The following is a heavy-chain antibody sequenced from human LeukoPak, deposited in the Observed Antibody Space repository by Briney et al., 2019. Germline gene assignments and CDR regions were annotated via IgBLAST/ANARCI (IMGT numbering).Heavy chain of an antibody. V-gene: IGHV3-74*03. D-gene: IGHD6-6*01. CDR3: ARDQRVTGRPDIDY. CDR1: GFTFRYHW. J-gene: IGHJ4*02. Sequence: GGSLRLSCAASGFTFRYHWMHWVRQTPGKGLVWVSRISSDGSSTTYADSVKGRFTISRDNAKNTLYLQMNNLRAEDTAMYYCARDQRVTGRPDIDYWGQGTLVIVSS. CDR2: ISSDGSST.